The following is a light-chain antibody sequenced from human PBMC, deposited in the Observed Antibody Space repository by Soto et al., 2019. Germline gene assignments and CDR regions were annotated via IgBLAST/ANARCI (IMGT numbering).Light chain of an antibody. CDR2: AAS. CDR3: QQSYSTPLT. J-gene: IGKJ3*01. Sequence: DIQMNQSPSSLSASVRDRVTITCRASQSISSYLNWYQQKPGKAPKLLIYAASSLQSGVPSRFSGSRSGTDFTLTISSLQPEDFATYYCQQSYSTPLTFGPGTKVDIK. V-gene: IGKV1-39*01. CDR1: QSISSY.